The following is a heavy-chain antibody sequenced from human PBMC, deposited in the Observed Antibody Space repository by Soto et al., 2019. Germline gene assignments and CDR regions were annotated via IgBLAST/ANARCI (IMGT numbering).Heavy chain of an antibody. CDR2: IYHSGST. CDR1: GGYIISGGYS. Sequence: SETLSLTCAVSGGYIISGGYSWSWIRQPPGKGLEWIGYIYHSGSTYYNPSLKSRVTISVDRSKNQFSLKLSSVTAADTAVYYCARAEYQLLGGGMDVWGQGTTVTVSS. J-gene: IGHJ6*02. D-gene: IGHD2-2*01. CDR3: ARAEYQLLGGGMDV. V-gene: IGHV4-30-2*01.